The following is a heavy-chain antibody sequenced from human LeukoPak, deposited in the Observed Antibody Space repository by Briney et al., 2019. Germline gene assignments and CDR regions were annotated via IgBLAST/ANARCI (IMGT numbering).Heavy chain of an antibody. V-gene: IGHV1-69*06. J-gene: IGHJ6*03. D-gene: IGHD3-3*01. CDR2: IIPIFGTA. Sequence: SVKVSCKASGGTFGNYAISWVRPAPGKGLEWMGGIIPIFGTANYAQKFRGRVTITADKSTSTAYMELSSLRSEDTAVYYCARTYYDFWSGYSHYYYYYMDVWGKGTTVTVSS. CDR1: GGTFGNYA. CDR3: ARTYYDFWSGYSHYYYYYMDV.